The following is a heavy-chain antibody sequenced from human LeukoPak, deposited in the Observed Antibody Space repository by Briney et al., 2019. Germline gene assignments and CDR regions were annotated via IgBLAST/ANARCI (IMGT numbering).Heavy chain of an antibody. V-gene: IGHV3-9*01. D-gene: IGHD5-18*01. CDR2: ISWNSGSI. J-gene: IGHJ6*02. Sequence: GGSLRLSCAASGFTFDDYAMRWVRHAPGKGLEWVSGISWNSGSIGYADSVKGRFTISRDNAKNSLYLQMNSMRAEDTALYYCAKGGYSYAYGMDVWGQGTTVTVSS. CDR3: AKGGYSYAYGMDV. CDR1: GFTFDDYA.